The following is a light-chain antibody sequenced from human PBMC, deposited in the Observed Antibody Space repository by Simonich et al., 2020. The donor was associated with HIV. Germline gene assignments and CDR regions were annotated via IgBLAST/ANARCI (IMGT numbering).Light chain of an antibody. CDR2: AAT. Sequence: IQLTQSPSFLSASVGDRVPITCRASQGISRYLAWYQQKPGKAPKLLIYAATTLQSGVPSRFSGSGSGTDFTLTINSLQPEDFATYYCQQSYSTLYTFGQGTKLEIK. CDR3: QQSYSTLYT. V-gene: IGKV1-39*01. CDR1: QGISRY. J-gene: IGKJ2*01.